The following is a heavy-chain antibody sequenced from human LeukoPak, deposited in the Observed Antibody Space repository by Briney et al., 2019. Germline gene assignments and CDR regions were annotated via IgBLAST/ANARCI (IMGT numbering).Heavy chain of an antibody. CDR1: GFTFTGYY. V-gene: IGHV1-2*02. D-gene: IGHD4-23*01. CDR3: ARDSYGGNWYLGY. Sequence: GASVKVSCKSSGFTFTGYYFHWVRQAPGQGLEWMGWVNPNTGGTNYAQMFQGRVTMTRDTSISTAYMELSRLTSDDTAVYYCARDSYGGNWYLGYWGQGTLVTVSS. J-gene: IGHJ4*02. CDR2: VNPNTGGT.